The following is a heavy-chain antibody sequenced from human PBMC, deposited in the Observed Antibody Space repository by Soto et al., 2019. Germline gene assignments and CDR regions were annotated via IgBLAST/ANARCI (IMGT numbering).Heavy chain of an antibody. CDR3: ARAGYDILTGPVYYYYGMDV. CDR2: IIPIFGTA. Sequence: QVQLVQSGAEVKKPGSSVKVSCKASGGTFSSYAISWVRQAPGQGLEWMGGIIPIFGTANYAQKFQGRVTITADESTSTAYMRLSSLRSEDTAVYYCARAGYDILTGPVYYYYGMDVWGQGTTVTVSS. J-gene: IGHJ6*02. CDR1: GGTFSSYA. V-gene: IGHV1-69*12. D-gene: IGHD3-9*01.